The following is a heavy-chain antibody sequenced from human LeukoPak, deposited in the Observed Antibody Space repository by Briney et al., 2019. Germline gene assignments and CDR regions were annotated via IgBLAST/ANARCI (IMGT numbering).Heavy chain of an antibody. V-gene: IGHV3-23*01. CDR2: ISGSGGST. D-gene: IGHD6-13*01. CDR3: AKGEAAGIAAAGKRFDP. CDR1: GFTFSSYA. Sequence: GGSLRLSCAASGFTFSSYAMSWVRQAPGKGLEWVSAISGSGGSTYYADSVKGRSTISRDNSKNTLYLQMNSLRAEDTALYYCAKGEAAGIAAAGKRFDPWGQGTLVTVSS. J-gene: IGHJ5*02.